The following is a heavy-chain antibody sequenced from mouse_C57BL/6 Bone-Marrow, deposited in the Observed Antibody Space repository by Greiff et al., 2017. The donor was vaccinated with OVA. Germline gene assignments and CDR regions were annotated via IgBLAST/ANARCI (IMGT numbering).Heavy chain of an antibody. V-gene: IGHV5-9*01. Sequence: EVHLVESGGGLVKPGGSLKLSCAASGFTFSSYTMSWVRQTPEKRLEWVATISGGGGNTYYPDSVKGRFTISRDNAKNTLYLQMSSLRSEDTALYYCARQGGGWFAYWGQGTLVTVSA. CDR2: ISGGGGNT. CDR1: GFTFSSYT. CDR3: ARQGGGWFAY. J-gene: IGHJ3*01.